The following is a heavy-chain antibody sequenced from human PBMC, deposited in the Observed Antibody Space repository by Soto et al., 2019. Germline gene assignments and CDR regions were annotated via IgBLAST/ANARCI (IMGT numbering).Heavy chain of an antibody. Sequence: PSETLSLTCTVSGGSISSYYWSWIRQPLGKGLEWIGYIYYSGSTNYNPSLKSRVTISVDTSKNQFSLKLSSVTAADTAVYYCARVEYSSGWYFDYWGQGTLVTVSS. CDR3: ARVEYSSGWYFDY. CDR2: IYYSGST. V-gene: IGHV4-59*01. D-gene: IGHD6-19*01. CDR1: GGSISSYY. J-gene: IGHJ4*02.